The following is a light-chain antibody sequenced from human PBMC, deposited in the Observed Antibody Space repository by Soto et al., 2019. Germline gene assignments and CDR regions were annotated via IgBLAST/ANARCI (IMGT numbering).Light chain of an antibody. V-gene: IGLV2-8*01. CDR1: SSDVGAYNY. CDR3: SSYAGSNNYV. Sequence: QSALTQPPSASGSPGQSVTISCTGTSSDVGAYNYLSWYQQHPGKAPKLMIYDVSKQPSGVPDRFSGSKSGNTASLTVSGLQAEDEADYYCSSYAGSNNYVFGTGTKLTVL. J-gene: IGLJ1*01. CDR2: DVS.